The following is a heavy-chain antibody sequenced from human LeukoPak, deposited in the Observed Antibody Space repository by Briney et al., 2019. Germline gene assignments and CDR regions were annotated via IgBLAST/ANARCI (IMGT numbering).Heavy chain of an antibody. J-gene: IGHJ5*02. CDR1: GGSFSGYY. D-gene: IGHD3-10*01. CDR3: ARTLITMVRGVIRANWFDP. CDR2: INHSGST. Sequence: PSETLSLTCAVYGGSFSGYYWSWIRQPPGKGLEWIGEINHSGSTNYNPSLKSRVTISVDTSKNQFSLKLSSVTAADTAVYHCARTLITMVRGVIRANWFDPWGQGTLVTVSS. V-gene: IGHV4-34*01.